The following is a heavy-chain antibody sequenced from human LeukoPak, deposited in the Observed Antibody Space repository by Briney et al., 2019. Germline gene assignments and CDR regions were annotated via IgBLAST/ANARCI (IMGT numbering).Heavy chain of an antibody. V-gene: IGHV5-51*01. CDR3: ARVQITMVREGNWFDP. CDR1: GYSFTSYW. Sequence: GESLKISCKGSGYSFTSYWIGWVRQMPGKGLEWMGIIYPGDSDTRYSPSFQGQVTISADKSISTAYLQWSSLKASDTAMYYCARVQITMVREGNWFDPWGQGTPVTVSS. D-gene: IGHD3-10*01. CDR2: IYPGDSDT. J-gene: IGHJ5*02.